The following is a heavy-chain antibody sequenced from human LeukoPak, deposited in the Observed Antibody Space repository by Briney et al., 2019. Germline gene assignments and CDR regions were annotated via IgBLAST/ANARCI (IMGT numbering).Heavy chain of an antibody. V-gene: IGHV3-21*01. D-gene: IGHD3-22*01. J-gene: IGHJ4*02. CDR1: GFTFSSYS. CDR3: ASLNDSSGYYCDY. Sequence: TGGSLRLSCAASGFTFSSYSMNWVRQAPGKGLEWVSSISSSSSYIYYAGSVKGRFTISRDNAKNSLYLQMNSLRAEDTAVYYCASLNDSSGYYCDYWGQGTLVTVSS. CDR2: ISSSSSYI.